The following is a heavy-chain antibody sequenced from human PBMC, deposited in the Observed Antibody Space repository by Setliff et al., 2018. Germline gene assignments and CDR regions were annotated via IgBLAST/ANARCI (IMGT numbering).Heavy chain of an antibody. V-gene: IGHV4-34*01. CDR1: GGSFSGYY. CDR3: ARKSRNIVVVPAAVIYYYYYYTDV. Sequence: LSLTCAVYGGSFSGYYWSWIRQPPGKGLEWIGEINHSGSTNYNPSLKSRVTISVDTSKNQFSLKLSSVTAADTAVYYCARKSRNIVVVPAAVIYYYYYYTDVWGKGTTVTVSS. J-gene: IGHJ6*03. D-gene: IGHD2-2*01. CDR2: INHSGST.